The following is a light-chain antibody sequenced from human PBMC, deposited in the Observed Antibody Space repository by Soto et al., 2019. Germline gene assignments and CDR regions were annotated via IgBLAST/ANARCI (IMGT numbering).Light chain of an antibody. J-gene: IGLJ1*01. Sequence: QSALTQPASVSGSPGQSITISCTGTSSDVGDYNYVSWYQQHPGKAPKLMICEVSDRPSGVSNRFSGSKSGNTASLTISGLQAEDDADYYCSSYTSSSTYVFGTGTKLTVL. CDR2: EVS. CDR3: SSYTSSSTYV. V-gene: IGLV2-14*01. CDR1: SSDVGDYNY.